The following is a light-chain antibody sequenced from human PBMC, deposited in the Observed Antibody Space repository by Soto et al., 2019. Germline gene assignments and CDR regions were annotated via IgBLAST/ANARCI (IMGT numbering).Light chain of an antibody. J-gene: IGLJ1*01. Sequence: QSALTQPASVSGSPGQSITISCTGTSNDVGGYNYVSWYQQYPGKAPKLLIYEVSNRPSGVSNRFSGSKSGSAASLTISGLRAEDEADYYCSSYTSTSTYVFGTGTKLTVL. CDR1: SNDVGGYNY. CDR3: SSYTSTSTYV. CDR2: EVS. V-gene: IGLV2-14*01.